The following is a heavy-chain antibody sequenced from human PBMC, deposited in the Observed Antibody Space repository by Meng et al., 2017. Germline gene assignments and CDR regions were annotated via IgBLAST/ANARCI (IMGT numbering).Heavy chain of an antibody. CDR2: INPNSGGT. J-gene: IGHJ4*02. D-gene: IGHD3-10*01. V-gene: IGHV1-2*06. Sequence: QGQRVQAGADVTKPGASGKVPCKASGYTFTGYYMHWVRQAPGQGLEWMGRINPNSGGTNYAQKFQGRVTMTRDTSISTAYMELSRLRSDDTAVYYCASELNTYGSGSYAYWGQGTLVTVSS. CDR3: ASELNTYGSGSYAY. CDR1: GYTFTGYY.